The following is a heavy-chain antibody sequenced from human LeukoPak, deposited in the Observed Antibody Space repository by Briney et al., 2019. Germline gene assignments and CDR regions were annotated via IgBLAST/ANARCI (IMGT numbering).Heavy chain of an antibody. CDR1: GFTFSSYG. D-gene: IGHD6-19*01. CDR2: ISYDGSNK. V-gene: IGHV3-30*18. CDR3: AKDRLAVALGPHFDY. Sequence: GGSLRLSCAASGFTFSSYGMHWVRQAPGKGLEWVAVISYDGSNKYYADSVKGRFTISRDNSKNTLYLQMNSLRAEDTAVYYCAKDRLAVALGPHFDYWGQGTLVTVSS. J-gene: IGHJ4*02.